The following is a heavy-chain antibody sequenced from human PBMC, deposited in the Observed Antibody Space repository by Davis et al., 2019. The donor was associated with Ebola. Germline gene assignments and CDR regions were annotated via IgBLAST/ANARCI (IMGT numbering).Heavy chain of an antibody. D-gene: IGHD3-10*01. CDR2: IYYSGST. J-gene: IGHJ6*02. Sequence: MPSETLSLTCTVSGGSISSYYWSWIRQPPGKGLEWIGYIYYSGSTNYNPSLKSRVTISVDTSKNQFSLKLSSVTAADTAVYYCARNEAYYYGSGSSPYYYYYGMDVWGQGTTVTVSS. CDR3: ARNEAYYYGSGSSPYYYYYGMDV. CDR1: GGSISSYY. V-gene: IGHV4-59*08.